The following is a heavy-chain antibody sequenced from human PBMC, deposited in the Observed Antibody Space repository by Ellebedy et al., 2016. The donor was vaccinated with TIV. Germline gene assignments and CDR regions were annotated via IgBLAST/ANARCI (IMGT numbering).Heavy chain of an antibody. D-gene: IGHD3-10*01. J-gene: IGHJ6*02. V-gene: IGHV6-1*01. CDR2: TYYRSKWYN. CDR1: GDSVSSNSAA. CDR3: ARSPLRMVRGVIISYYYYYGMDV. Sequence: SQTLSLTCXISGDSVSSNSAAWNWIRQSPSRGLEWLGRTYYRSKWYNDYAVSVKSRITINPDTSKNQFSLQLNSVTPEDTAVYYCARSPLRMVRGVIISYYYYYGMDVWGQGTTVTVSS.